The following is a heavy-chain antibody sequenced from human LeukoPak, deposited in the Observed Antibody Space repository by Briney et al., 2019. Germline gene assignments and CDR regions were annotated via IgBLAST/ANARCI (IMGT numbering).Heavy chain of an antibody. Sequence: GGSLRLSCAASGFSFSNYWLSWVRQAPGKGLEWVANIKPDGSEKYYVDSVEGRFTISRDNAKNSLYLQMNSLRAEDTAVYYCARDMSCFDYWGQGTLVTFSS. D-gene: IGHD3-10*02. V-gene: IGHV3-7*01. CDR3: ARDMSCFDY. J-gene: IGHJ4*02. CDR2: IKPDGSEK. CDR1: GFSFSNYW.